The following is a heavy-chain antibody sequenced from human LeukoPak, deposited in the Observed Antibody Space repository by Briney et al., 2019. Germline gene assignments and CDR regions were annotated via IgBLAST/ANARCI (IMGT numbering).Heavy chain of an antibody. J-gene: IGHJ4*02. V-gene: IGHV3-74*01. CDR2: INREGNDT. D-gene: IGHD6-19*01. CDR1: GFTFNSHW. Sequence: GGSLRLSCGASGFTFNSHWMHWVRQAPGKGLVWVSRINREGNDTIYADSVKGRFTISRDNAKNTLYLQMTSLRAEDTALYYCAREAFQFEQYYFDYWGQGTPVTVSS. CDR3: AREAFQFEQYYFDY.